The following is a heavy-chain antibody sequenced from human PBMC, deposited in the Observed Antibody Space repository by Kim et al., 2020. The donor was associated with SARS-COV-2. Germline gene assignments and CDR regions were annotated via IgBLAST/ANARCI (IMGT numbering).Heavy chain of an antibody. CDR2: IKNDGSIT. Sequence: GGSLRLSCAASGFTFSSYWMNWVRQAPGKGLVWVSRIKNDGSITNYADFVKGRFTISRDNARNTLSVQMNSLGVDDTAVYYCARGTFYSGLDFWGQGTTVTVSS. CDR3: ARGTFYSGLDF. V-gene: IGHV3-74*01. J-gene: IGHJ6*02. CDR1: GFTFSSYW.